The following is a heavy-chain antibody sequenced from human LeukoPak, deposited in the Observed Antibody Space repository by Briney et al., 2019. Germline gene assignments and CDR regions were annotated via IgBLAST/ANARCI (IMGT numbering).Heavy chain of an antibody. Sequence: GGSLRLSCAASGFSFTSAAMTWVRQAPGKGLEWVSLISSSGANAYYADSVKGRFTISRDNSKSTLYLQMNSLRDEDTAIYYCAKDVQGSYWGQGTLVTVSS. CDR1: GFSFTSAA. J-gene: IGHJ4*02. V-gene: IGHV3-23*01. CDR3: AKDVQGSY. CDR2: ISSSGANA.